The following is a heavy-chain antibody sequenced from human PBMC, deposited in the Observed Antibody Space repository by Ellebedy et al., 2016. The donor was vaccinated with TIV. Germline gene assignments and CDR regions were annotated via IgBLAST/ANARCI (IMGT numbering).Heavy chain of an antibody. V-gene: IGHV1-2*02. J-gene: IGHJ4*02. CDR3: AGPSSYPTGDF. Sequence: ASVKVSCKASGYTFTGYYMHWVRQAPGQGLEWMGWINPNSGGTNYAQKFQGRFTIPRDNSKNMLFLQMNSLRVEDTAVYFCAGPSSYPTGDFWGQGTLVTVSS. CDR2: INPNSGGT. CDR1: GYTFTGYY. D-gene: IGHD2-2*01.